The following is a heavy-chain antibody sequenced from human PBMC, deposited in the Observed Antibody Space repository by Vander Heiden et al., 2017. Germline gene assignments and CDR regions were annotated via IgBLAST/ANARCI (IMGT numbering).Heavy chain of an antibody. CDR3: EGGSYYSGWD. CDR2: MSGRGAST. Sequence: VYLLESGGGLVQPGGSLRLSCAASGFTFRNYAMSWVRQAPGKGREWVSGMSGRGASTYYEDSVKGRFTITRDNSKNTLYIQMNSLKAEDTAVYFCEGGSYYSGWDWGQGTLGTVSS. V-gene: IGHV3-23*01. J-gene: IGHJ4*02. D-gene: IGHD1-26*01. CDR1: GFTFRNYA.